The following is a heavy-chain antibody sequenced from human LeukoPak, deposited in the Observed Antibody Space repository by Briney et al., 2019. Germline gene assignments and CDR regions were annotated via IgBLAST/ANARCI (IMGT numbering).Heavy chain of an antibody. CDR3: AREATNAYSGSYWAFDI. D-gene: IGHD1-26*01. Sequence: GGSLRLSCAASGFTVSSNYMSWVRQAPGKGLEWVSVMYSGGSTYYADSVKGRFTISRDNSKNTLYLQMNSLRAEDTAVYYCAREATNAYSGSYWAFDIWGQGTMVTVSS. J-gene: IGHJ3*02. V-gene: IGHV3-53*01. CDR2: MYSGGST. CDR1: GFTVSSNY.